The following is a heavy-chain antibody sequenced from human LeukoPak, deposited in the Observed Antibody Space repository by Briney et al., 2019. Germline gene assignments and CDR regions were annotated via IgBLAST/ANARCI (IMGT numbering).Heavy chain of an antibody. Sequence: PSETLSLTCTVSGGSISSSSYYWGWIRQPPGKGLEWIGSIYYSGSTYYNPSLKSRVTISVDTSKNQFSLKLSSVTAADTAVYYCARGTMVRGVIKRGYYFDYWGQGTLVTVSS. D-gene: IGHD3-10*01. V-gene: IGHV4-39*07. CDR1: GGSISSSSYY. J-gene: IGHJ4*02. CDR2: IYYSGST. CDR3: ARGTMVRGVIKRGYYFDY.